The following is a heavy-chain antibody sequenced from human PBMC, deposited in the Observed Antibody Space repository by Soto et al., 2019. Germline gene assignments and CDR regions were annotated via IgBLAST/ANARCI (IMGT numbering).Heavy chain of an antibody. CDR3: ARVRGYCSGGSCYSFYWFDP. CDR2: INAGNGNT. V-gene: IGHV1-3*01. J-gene: IGHJ5*02. Sequence: ASVKVSCKASGYTFTSYAMHWVRQAPGQRLEWMGWINAGNGNTKYSQKFQGRVTITRDTSASTACMELSSLRSEDTAVYYCARVRGYCSGGSCYSFYWFDPWGQGTLVTVSS. D-gene: IGHD2-15*01. CDR1: GYTFTSYA.